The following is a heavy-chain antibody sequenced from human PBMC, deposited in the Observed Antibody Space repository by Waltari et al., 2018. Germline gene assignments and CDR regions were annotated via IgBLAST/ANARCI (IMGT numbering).Heavy chain of an antibody. Sequence: QLQLQESGPGLVKPSETLSLTCTVSGGSISSSSYYWGWIRQPPGKGLEWVASIKEDGRETYCADSLKGRCTISRDNVNNSLYLQMNGLRAEDTAVYHCTRNALYYETNGPQRGGEYWGQGTLVTVSS. CDR1: GGSISSSSYY. V-gene: IGHV4-39*01. CDR2: IKEDGRET. CDR3: TRNALYYETNGPQRGGEY. D-gene: IGHD3-22*01. J-gene: IGHJ4*02.